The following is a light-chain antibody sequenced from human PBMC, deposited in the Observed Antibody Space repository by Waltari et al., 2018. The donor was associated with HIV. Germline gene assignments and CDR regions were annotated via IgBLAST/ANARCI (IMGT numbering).Light chain of an antibody. CDR3: CSYAGGSTLV. CDR2: DVS. Sequence: QSALTQPASVSGYPGPSITITCPGTNTDNHVSWYHQYPGKAPKLLLYDVSKRPSGVSNRFSGSKSGNTASLTISGLQAEDEGDYHCCSYAGGSTLVFGGGTKLTVL. CDR1: NTDNH. J-gene: IGLJ2*01. V-gene: IGLV2-23*02.